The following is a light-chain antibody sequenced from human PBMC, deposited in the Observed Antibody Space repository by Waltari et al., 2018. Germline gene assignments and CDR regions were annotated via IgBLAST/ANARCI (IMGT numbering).Light chain of an antibody. V-gene: IGKV3-15*01. J-gene: IGKJ2*01. Sequence: EIVMTQFPATLAVSPGERATLSCRASQSISTMLAWYQQKPGQAPRFLIYGASTRAPGIPARFSGSGSGTEYTLTISSLQSEDFAVYYCQQYNDWPYTFGQGTKLEIK. CDR1: QSISTM. CDR2: GAS. CDR3: QQYNDWPYT.